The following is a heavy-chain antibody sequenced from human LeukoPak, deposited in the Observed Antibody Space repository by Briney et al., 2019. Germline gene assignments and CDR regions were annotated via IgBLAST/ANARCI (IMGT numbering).Heavy chain of an antibody. CDR3: AKLSRNYFDY. CDR1: GFTFSSYG. J-gene: IGHJ4*02. Sequence: PGGSLRLSCAASGFTFSSYGMQWVRQAPGKGLEWVAVISYDGSKNYYGDSVKGRFTISRDNSKNTLYLQMNSLRAEDTAVYYCAKLSRNYFDYWGQGTLVTVSS. CDR2: ISYDGSKN. V-gene: IGHV3-30*18. D-gene: IGHD3-16*02.